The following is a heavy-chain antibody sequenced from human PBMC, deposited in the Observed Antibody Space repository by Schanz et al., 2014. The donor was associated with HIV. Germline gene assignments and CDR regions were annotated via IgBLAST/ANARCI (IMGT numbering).Heavy chain of an antibody. D-gene: IGHD4-17*01. CDR2: IIPIFGTA. CDR1: GGTFSSYA. CDR3: ARLVEDDYGDYGLNWFDP. Sequence: QVPLVQSGAEVKKPGSSVKVSCKASGGTFSSYAISWVRQAPGQGLEWMGGIIPIFGTANYAQKFQGRVTITADKSTSTAYMELSSLRSEDTAVYYCARLVEDDYGDYGLNWFDPWGQGTLVTVSS. V-gene: IGHV1-69*06. J-gene: IGHJ5*02.